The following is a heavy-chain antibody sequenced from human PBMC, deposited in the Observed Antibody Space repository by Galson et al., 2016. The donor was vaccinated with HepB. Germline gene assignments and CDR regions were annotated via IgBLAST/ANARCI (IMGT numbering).Heavy chain of an antibody. J-gene: IGHJ6*02. Sequence: SLRLSCAASGFPTFTNFAMSWVRQAPGKWLEWVSTMSGSGRGTSSAASVKARFTISRDNAKNTLYLEMNSLGAEDTAGYYCARAPDCGGSSCDIYYGMDVWGQGTTVSVSS. CDR3: ARAPDCGGSSCDIYYGMDV. V-gene: IGHV3-23*01. D-gene: IGHD2-21*01. CDR1: GFPTFTNFA. CDR2: MSGSGRGT.